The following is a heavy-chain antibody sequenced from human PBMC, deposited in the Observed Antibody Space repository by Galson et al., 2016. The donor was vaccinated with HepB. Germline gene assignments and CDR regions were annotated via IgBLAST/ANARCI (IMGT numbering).Heavy chain of an antibody. CDR2: IKPDGSQK. D-gene: IGHD2-15*01. CDR1: GFPFRDHL. V-gene: IGHV3-7*01. J-gene: IGHJ4*02. Sequence: SLRLSCAASGFPFRDHLLSWVRQAPGKGQECVAKIKPDGSQKSYLASVEARFTISRDNAKKSLYMQVNSLRASDTAVYYCAREQWWNFDYWGEGSQVNVS. CDR3: AREQWWNFDY.